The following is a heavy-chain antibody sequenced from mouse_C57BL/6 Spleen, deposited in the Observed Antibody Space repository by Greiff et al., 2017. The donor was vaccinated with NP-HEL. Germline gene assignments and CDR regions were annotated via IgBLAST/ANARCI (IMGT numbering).Heavy chain of an antibody. D-gene: IGHD2-1*01. J-gene: IGHJ4*01. CDR3: ARTHLLYAMDY. Sequence: KLVESGGGLVKPGGSLKLSCAASGFTFSSYAMSWVRQTPEKRLEWVATISDGGSYTYYPDNVKGRFTISRDNAKNNLYLQMSHLKSEDTAMYYCARTHLLYAMDYWGQGTSVTVSS. CDR1: GFTFSSYA. V-gene: IGHV5-4*03. CDR2: ISDGGSYT.